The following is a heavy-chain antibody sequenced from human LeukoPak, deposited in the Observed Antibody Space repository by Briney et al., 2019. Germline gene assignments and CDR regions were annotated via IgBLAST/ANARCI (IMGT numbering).Heavy chain of an antibody. V-gene: IGHV1-8*01. D-gene: IGHD3-16*01. Sequence: ASEKVSCKASGYTYTSYDINWVRQATGQGLDWMGWMNPNSGNTGYAQKFQGRVTMTSNTSINTAYMERSSLRSDVTAVFYESRLGLRNSFDAFDIWGKGTMVTVSS. CDR1: GYTYTSYD. J-gene: IGHJ3*02. CDR3: SRLGLRNSFDAFDI. CDR2: MNPNSGNT.